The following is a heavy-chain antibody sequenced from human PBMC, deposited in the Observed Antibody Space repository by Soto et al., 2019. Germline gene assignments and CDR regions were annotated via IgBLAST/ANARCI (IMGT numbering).Heavy chain of an antibody. CDR1: GDSVRNQY. CDR2: IYRSGST. J-gene: IGHJ6*03. CDR3: ARTLDYGHMDV. V-gene: IGHV4-4*09. Sequence: QVQMQESGPGLVKPSETLSLTCTVSGDSVRNQYWSWIRRPPGRGLEWIGYIYRSGSTKYNPSLKRRHTISVETSKNQFSLKLSSVTAADTAVYYCARTLDYGHMDVWGKGTTVTVSS. D-gene: IGHD3-16*01.